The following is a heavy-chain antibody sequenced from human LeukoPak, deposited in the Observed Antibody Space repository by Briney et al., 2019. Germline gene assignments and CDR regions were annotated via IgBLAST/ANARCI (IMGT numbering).Heavy chain of an antibody. CDR2: ISGSGGST. CDR1: GLTFSSHW. D-gene: IGHD6-25*01. V-gene: IGHV3-23*01. CDR3: AKRISGSVWFYYGLDV. Sequence: GGSLRLSCAASGLTFSSHWMHWVRQAPGKGLEWVSAISGSGGSTYYADSVKGRFTISRDNSRNTLYLQMNSLRADDTAVYYCAKRISGSVWFYYGLDVWGQGTTVTVSS. J-gene: IGHJ6*02.